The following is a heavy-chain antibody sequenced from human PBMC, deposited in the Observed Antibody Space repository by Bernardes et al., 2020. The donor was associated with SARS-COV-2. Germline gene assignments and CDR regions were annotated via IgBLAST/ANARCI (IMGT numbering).Heavy chain of an antibody. J-gene: IGHJ6*02. CDR2: ISGDGHSV. CDR3: AKGTHSSGSLYYNYYAMDV. D-gene: IGHD6-19*01. V-gene: IGHV3-23*01. CDR1: GITFNKYV. Sequence: GGSLRLSCVASGITFNKYVMNWVRQAPGKGLEWVSSISGDGHSVQYSDSVKGRLTTDRDNSKSTMYLEMKNLRAEDTAVYYCAKGTHSSGSLYYNYYAMDVWGQGTTVTVSS.